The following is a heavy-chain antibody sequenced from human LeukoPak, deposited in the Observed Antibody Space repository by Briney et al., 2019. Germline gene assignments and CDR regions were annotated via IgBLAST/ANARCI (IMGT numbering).Heavy chain of an antibody. V-gene: IGHV3-23*01. CDR1: GFTFSSYA. D-gene: IGHD6-19*01. Sequence: GGSLRLSCAASGFTFSSYAMSWVRQAPGKGLEWVSGISYSGNIIYYADSVNGRFTISRDNSKNTLYLQMNSLRAEDTAVYYCAKDSSGWYEDYFDYWGQGTLVTVSS. CDR3: AKDSSGWYEDYFDY. CDR2: ISYSGNII. J-gene: IGHJ4*02.